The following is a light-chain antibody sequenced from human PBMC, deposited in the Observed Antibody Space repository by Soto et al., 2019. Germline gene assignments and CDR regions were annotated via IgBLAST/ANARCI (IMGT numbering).Light chain of an antibody. CDR2: EVS. Sequence: QSALTQPPSASGSPGQSVTISCTGTPSDVGASNYVSWYQQHPGKAPKLMISEVSKRPSGVPDRFSGSKSGNTASLTVSGLQAEDEADYYCSSSAGTTTMVFGAGTKLTVL. CDR3: SSSAGTTTMV. CDR1: PSDVGASNY. V-gene: IGLV2-8*01. J-gene: IGLJ2*01.